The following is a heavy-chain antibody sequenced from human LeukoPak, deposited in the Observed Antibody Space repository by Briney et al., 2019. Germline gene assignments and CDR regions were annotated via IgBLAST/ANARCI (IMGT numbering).Heavy chain of an antibody. D-gene: IGHD2-2*01. Sequence: SVKVSCKASGGTFSSYAISWVRQAPGQGLELMGGIIPIFGTANYAQKFQGRVTITTDESTSTAYMELSSLRSEDTAVYYCASFCSSTSCYPNWFDPWGQGTLVTVSS. CDR1: GGTFSSYA. CDR3: ASFCSSTSCYPNWFDP. V-gene: IGHV1-69*05. J-gene: IGHJ5*02. CDR2: IIPIFGTA.